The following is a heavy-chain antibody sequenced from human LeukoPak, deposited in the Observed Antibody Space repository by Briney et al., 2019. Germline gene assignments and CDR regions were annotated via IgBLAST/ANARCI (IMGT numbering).Heavy chain of an antibody. Sequence: GGSLRLSCAASGFTFSSYWMSWVRQAPGKGLEWVANINQDGSEKYYVDSVKGRFTISRDDSTNTLYLQMNSLKSEDTAVYYCTTYGSGRKFDYWGQGILVTVSS. J-gene: IGHJ4*02. CDR1: GFTFSSYW. D-gene: IGHD3-10*01. V-gene: IGHV3-7*03. CDR2: INQDGSEK. CDR3: TTYGSGRKFDY.